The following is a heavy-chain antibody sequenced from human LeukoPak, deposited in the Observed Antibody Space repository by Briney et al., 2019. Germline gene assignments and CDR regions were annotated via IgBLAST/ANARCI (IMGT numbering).Heavy chain of an antibody. CDR2: INHSGST. Sequence: SETLSLTCAVYGGSFSGYYWSWIRQPPGKGLEWIGEINHSGSTNYNPSLKSRVTISVDTSKNQFSLKLSSVTAADTAVYYCARPNKRYCSSTSCYGLGWFDPWGQGTLVTVSS. CDR3: ARPNKRYCSSTSCYGLGWFDP. D-gene: IGHD2-2*01. V-gene: IGHV4-34*01. CDR1: GGSFSGYY. J-gene: IGHJ5*02.